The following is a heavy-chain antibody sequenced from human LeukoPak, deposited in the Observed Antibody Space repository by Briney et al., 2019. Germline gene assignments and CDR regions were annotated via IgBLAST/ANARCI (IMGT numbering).Heavy chain of an antibody. CDR2: ISSSSSYI. V-gene: IGHV3-21*01. Sequence: GGSLRLSCAASGFTFSSYSMNWARQAPGKGLEWVSSISSSSSYIYYADSVKGRFTISRDNAKNSLYLQMNSLRAEDTAVYYCARDKGYSGSHFDYWGQGTLVTVSS. CDR1: GFTFSSYS. CDR3: ARDKGYSGSHFDY. D-gene: IGHD1-26*01. J-gene: IGHJ4*02.